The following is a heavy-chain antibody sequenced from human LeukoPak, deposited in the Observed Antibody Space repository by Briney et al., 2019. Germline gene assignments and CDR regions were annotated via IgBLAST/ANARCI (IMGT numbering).Heavy chain of an antibody. D-gene: IGHD3-3*01. CDR3: ARDFGQRRDFYYYGLDV. Sequence: PGGSLRLSCAASGFTFSSYAMSWVRQAPGKGLEWVSSISGNSVYIYYADSVKGRFTISRDNAKNSLYLQMNSLRAEDTALYYCARDFGQRRDFYYYGLDVWGQGTTVTVSS. CDR1: GFTFSSYA. V-gene: IGHV3-21*04. CDR2: ISGNSVYI. J-gene: IGHJ6*02.